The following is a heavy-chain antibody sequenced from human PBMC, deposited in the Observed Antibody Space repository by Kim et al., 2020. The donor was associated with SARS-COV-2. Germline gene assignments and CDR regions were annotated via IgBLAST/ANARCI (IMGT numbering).Heavy chain of an antibody. J-gene: IGHJ4*01. CDR1: GFTFSSYA. Sequence: GGSLRLSCAASGFTFSSYAMTWVRQAPGKGQEWVSSFSGAAVSTSYADSVKGRFTISRDNSKTTLFLQMNSLRADDTAVYYCAKSPCSSTSCQYYFDYWG. D-gene: IGHD2-2*01. V-gene: IGHV3-23*01. CDR3: AKSPCSSTSCQYYFDY. CDR2: FSGAAVST.